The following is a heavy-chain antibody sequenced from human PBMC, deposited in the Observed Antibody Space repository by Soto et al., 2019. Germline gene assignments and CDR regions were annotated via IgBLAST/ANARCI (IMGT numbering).Heavy chain of an antibody. CDR1: GGTFSSYA. CDR2: IIPIFGTA. Sequence: GASVKVSCKASGGTFSSYAISWVRQAPGQGLEWMGGIIPIFGTANYAQKFQGRVTITADESTSTAYMELSSLRSEDTAVYYCARDSSRWPSNWFDPWGQRTLVTVSS. V-gene: IGHV1-69*13. CDR3: ARDSSRWPSNWFDP. J-gene: IGHJ5*02. D-gene: IGHD6-19*01.